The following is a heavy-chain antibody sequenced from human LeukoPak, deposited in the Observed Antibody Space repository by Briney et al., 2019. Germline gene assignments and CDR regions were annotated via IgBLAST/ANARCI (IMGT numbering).Heavy chain of an antibody. D-gene: IGHD3-22*01. CDR1: GGSFSGYY. J-gene: IGHJ4*02. CDR2: INHSGST. Sequence: SETLSLTCAVYGGSFSGYYWSWIRQPPGKGLEWIGEINHSGSTNYNPSPKSRVTISVDTSKNQFSLKLSSVTAADTAVYYCARRPRGNYYDSSGYSSYFDYWGQGTLVTVSS. V-gene: IGHV4-34*01. CDR3: ARRPRGNYYDSSGYSSYFDY.